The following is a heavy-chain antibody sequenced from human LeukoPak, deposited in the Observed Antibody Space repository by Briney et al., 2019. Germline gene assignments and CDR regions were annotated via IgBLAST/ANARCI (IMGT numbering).Heavy chain of an antibody. J-gene: IGHJ4*02. D-gene: IGHD2-15*01. V-gene: IGHV3-21*01. CDR3: ARDSSPPLLRPKGFDY. CDR2: ISSSSSYI. CDR1: RFTFSSYS. Sequence: PGGSLRLSCAASRFTFSSYSMNWVRQAPGKGLEWVSSISSSSSYIYYADSVKGRFTISRDNAKNSLYLQMNSLRAEDTAVYYCARDSSPPLLRPKGFDYWGQGTLVTVSS.